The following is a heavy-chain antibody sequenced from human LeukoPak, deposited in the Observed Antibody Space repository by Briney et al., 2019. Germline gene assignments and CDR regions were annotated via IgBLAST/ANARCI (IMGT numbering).Heavy chain of an antibody. CDR1: GGSITSSSYY. J-gene: IGHJ4*02. Sequence: PSETLSLTCTVSGGSITSSSYYWGWIRQPPGNGLEWIGSIYYSGSTYYNPSLKSRVTISVDTSKNQFSLKLSSVTAADTAVYYCARARGGSSGWYEAGFDYWGQGTLVTVSS. CDR3: ARARGGSSGWYEAGFDY. V-gene: IGHV4-39*07. D-gene: IGHD6-19*01. CDR2: IYYSGST.